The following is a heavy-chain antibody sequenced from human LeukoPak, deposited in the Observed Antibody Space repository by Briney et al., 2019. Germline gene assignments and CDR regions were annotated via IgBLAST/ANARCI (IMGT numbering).Heavy chain of an antibody. V-gene: IGHV3-30*03. CDR3: ARAGDYGDY. Sequence: GRPLRLSCAASGFTFSHYGVHWVRQAPGKGLEWVAVISYDGSNKYYADSVKGRFTISRDNSKNTLYLQMNSLRAEDTAVYYCARAGDYGDYWGQGTLVTVSS. J-gene: IGHJ4*02. CDR1: GFTFSHYG. CDR2: ISYDGSNK. D-gene: IGHD4-17*01.